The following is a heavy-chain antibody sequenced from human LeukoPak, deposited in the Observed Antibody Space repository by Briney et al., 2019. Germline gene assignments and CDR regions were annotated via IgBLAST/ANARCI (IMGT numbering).Heavy chain of an antibody. J-gene: IGHJ5*02. D-gene: IGHD2-2*01. V-gene: IGHV3-74*01. Sequence: GGSLRLSCAASGFTFSSHWMHWVRHAPEKGLVGVAHINADGSGTYYAASVKGRFTISGANTKNTLYLQMHSLTAEDTAVYYCVRGALRDCSYTSCSRGNWFDPWGQGTLVTVSS. CDR3: VRGALRDCSYTSCSRGNWFDP. CDR1: GFTFSSHW. CDR2: INADGSGT.